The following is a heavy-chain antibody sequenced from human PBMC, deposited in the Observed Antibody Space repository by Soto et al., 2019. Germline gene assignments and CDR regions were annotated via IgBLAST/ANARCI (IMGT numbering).Heavy chain of an antibody. D-gene: IGHD3-22*01. CDR3: ATANSYDSSGYSIDY. CDR1: GYTLTELS. J-gene: IGHJ4*02. Sequence: ASVKVSCKVSGYTLTELSMHWVRQAPRKGLEWMGGFDPEDGETIYAQKFQGRVTMTEDTSTDTAYMELSSLRSEDTAVYYCATANSYDSSGYSIDYWGQGTLVTVSS. V-gene: IGHV1-24*01. CDR2: FDPEDGET.